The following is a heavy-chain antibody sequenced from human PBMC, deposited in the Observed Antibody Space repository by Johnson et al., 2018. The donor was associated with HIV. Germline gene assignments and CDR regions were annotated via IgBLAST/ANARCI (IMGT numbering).Heavy chain of an antibody. J-gene: IGHJ3*02. D-gene: IGHD3-3*01. CDR1: GFTFSSYW. CDR2: IKQDGSEK. Sequence: VQLVESGGGVVQPGRSLRLSCAASGFTFSSYWMSWVRQAPGKGLEWVANIKQDGSEKYYVDSVKGRFTISRDNAKNSLYLQMNSLRAEDTAVYYCARDRVSTTIFGVVITRSDAFDIWGQGTMVTVSS. CDR3: ARDRVSTTIFGVVITRSDAFDI. V-gene: IGHV3-7*01.